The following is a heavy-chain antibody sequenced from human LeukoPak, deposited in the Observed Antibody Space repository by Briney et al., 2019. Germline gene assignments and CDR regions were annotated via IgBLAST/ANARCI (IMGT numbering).Heavy chain of an antibody. Sequence: GGSLRLSCAASGFTFSTYGMHWVRQAPGKGLEWVAVISYDGSNKYYADSVKGRFTISRDNSKNTLYLQMSRLRPEDTAVYYCAKDRAFGQFLWGNDYWGQGTLVTVSS. CDR2: ISYDGSNK. D-gene: IGHD3-10*01. CDR3: AKDRAFGQFLWGNDY. J-gene: IGHJ4*02. CDR1: GFTFSTYG. V-gene: IGHV3-30*18.